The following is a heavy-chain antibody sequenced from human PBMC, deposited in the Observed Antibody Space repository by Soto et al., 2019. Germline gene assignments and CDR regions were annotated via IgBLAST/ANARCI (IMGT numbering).Heavy chain of an antibody. CDR3: ARSAYSSGSYYFDY. D-gene: IGHD6-19*01. CDR1: GGSISSYY. V-gene: IGHV4-59*01. Sequence: QVQLQESGPGLVKPSETLSLTCTVSGGSISSYYWSWIRQPPGKGLEWIGYIYYSGSTNYNPSLKSRVTISVDTSKNQFSLKLSSVTAADTAVYYCARSAYSSGSYYFDYWGQGTLVTVSS. CDR2: IYYSGST. J-gene: IGHJ4*02.